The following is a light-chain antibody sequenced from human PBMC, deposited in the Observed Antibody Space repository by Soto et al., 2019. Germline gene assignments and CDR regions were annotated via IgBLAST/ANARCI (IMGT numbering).Light chain of an antibody. CDR3: QQANSFPLT. J-gene: IGKJ4*01. V-gene: IGKV1D-12*01. CDR1: QAISNW. Sequence: IQMTQSPDSVSASAGDTITITCRASQAISNWIAWYQQKPGQAPKILIYAASTLQGGVPLRFSGSGSGTDFTLTISSLQPEDFATYYCQQANSFPLTCGGGTRVEVK. CDR2: AAS.